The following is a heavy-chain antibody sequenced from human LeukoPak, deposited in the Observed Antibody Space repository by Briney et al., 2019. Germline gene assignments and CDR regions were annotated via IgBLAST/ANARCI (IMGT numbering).Heavy chain of an antibody. V-gene: IGHV3-74*01. Sequence: GGSLRLSCAASGNHWMHWVRQAPGEGLVWVSHINGDGSWTTYADSVKGRFTISKDNAKNTVYLQMNNLRAEDTAVYYCVSFYETYWGRGTLVTVSS. CDR2: INGDGSWT. D-gene: IGHD2-2*01. CDR3: VSFYETY. J-gene: IGHJ4*02. CDR1: GNHW.